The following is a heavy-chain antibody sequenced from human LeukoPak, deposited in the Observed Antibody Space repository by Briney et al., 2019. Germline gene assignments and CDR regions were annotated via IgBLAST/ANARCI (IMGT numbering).Heavy chain of an antibody. CDR2: ISSSGGST. CDR3: ARTRAGFSSLPEY. V-gene: IGHV3-64*01. Sequence: GGSLRLSCVASGFTFSSFSMHWVRQAPGEGLEYVSAISSSGGSTYYANSVTGRFTISRDNSKNTLYLQMGSLRGEDMAVYYCARTRAGFSSLPEYWGQGTLVTVSS. J-gene: IGHJ4*02. CDR1: GFTFSSFS. D-gene: IGHD2-2*01.